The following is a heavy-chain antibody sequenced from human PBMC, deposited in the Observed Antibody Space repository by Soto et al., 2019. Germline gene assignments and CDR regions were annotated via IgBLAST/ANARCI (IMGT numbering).Heavy chain of an antibody. V-gene: IGHV3-23*01. J-gene: IGHJ4*02. CDR3: AKERLGRGIDY. D-gene: IGHD3-10*01. CDR2: VNNGGGGT. CDR1: GFTFSNDA. Sequence: EVLLLDSGGGLVQPGGSLRLSCAASGFTFSNDAMTWVRQAPGKGPEWISTVNNGGGGTYYADSVKGRFTISSDNSKNTLYLEVSSLRAEDTAVYYCAKERLGRGIDYWGKGILVTVSS.